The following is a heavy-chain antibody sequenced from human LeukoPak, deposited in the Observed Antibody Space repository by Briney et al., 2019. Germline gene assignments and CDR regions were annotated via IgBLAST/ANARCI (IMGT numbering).Heavy chain of an antibody. CDR2: IYHSGST. CDR3: ARHSGLYYGSGSFSYYMDV. D-gene: IGHD3-10*01. J-gene: IGHJ6*03. CDR1: GFTFSSYS. V-gene: IGHV4-34*01. Sequence: SGGSLRLSCAASGFTFSSYSMNWVRQAPGKGLEWIGEIYHSGSTNYNPSLKSRVTISVDTSKNQFSLKLSSVTAADTAVYYCARHSGLYYGSGSFSYYMDVWGKGTTVTISS.